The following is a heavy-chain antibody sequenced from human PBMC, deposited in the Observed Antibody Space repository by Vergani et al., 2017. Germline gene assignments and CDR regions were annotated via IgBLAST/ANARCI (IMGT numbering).Heavy chain of an antibody. J-gene: IGHJ2*01. CDR1: GGSIRSYY. CDR3: ARDHGRGWGYFDL. D-gene: IGHD1-26*01. V-gene: IGHV4-59*01. Sequence: QVQLQESGPGLVKPSETLSLTCTVSGGSIRSYYWSWIRQPPGKGLEWIGYIYYSGSTNYNPSLKSRVTISVDTPKNQFSLKLSSGTAADTAVYYGARDHGRGWGYFDLWGRGTLVTVSS. CDR2: IYYSGST.